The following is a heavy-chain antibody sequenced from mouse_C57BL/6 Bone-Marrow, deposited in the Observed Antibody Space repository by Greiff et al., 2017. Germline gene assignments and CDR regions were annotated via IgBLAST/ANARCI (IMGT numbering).Heavy chain of an antibody. CDR1: EFTFSSYA. CDR3: TREGFSMDY. J-gene: IGHJ4*01. V-gene: IGHV5-9-1*02. Sequence: EVKVVESGEGLVKPGGSLKLSCAASEFTFSSYAMSWVRQTPEKRLEWVAYISSGGDYIYDADTVKGRFTISRDNARNTLYLQMSSLKSEDTAMYYCTREGFSMDYWGQGTSVTVSS. CDR2: ISSGGDYI.